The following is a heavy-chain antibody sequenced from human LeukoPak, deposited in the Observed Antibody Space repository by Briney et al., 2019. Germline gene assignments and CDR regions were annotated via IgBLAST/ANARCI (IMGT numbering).Heavy chain of an antibody. Sequence: GGSLRLSRAASGFTFSSYAMSWVRQAPGKGLEWVSTFSGSGDSTYYADSVKGRFTISRDNSKNTLYLQMNSLRAEDTAVYYCAKRYYYGSGSYSSPYFDYWGQGTLVTVSS. CDR1: GFTFSSYA. J-gene: IGHJ4*02. CDR3: AKRYYYGSGSYSSPYFDY. D-gene: IGHD3-10*01. V-gene: IGHV3-23*01. CDR2: FSGSGDST.